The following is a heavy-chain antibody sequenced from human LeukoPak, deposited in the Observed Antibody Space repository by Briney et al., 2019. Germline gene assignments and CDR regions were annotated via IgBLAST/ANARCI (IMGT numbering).Heavy chain of an antibody. J-gene: IGHJ4*02. Sequence: GGSLRLSCAASGFTFSSYSMNWVRQAPGKGLEWVSYISSTSNTMYYADSVKGRFTISRNNAKTSLYLQMNSLTPEDTAVYYCARISVIRGLSSFDSWGQGTLVTVSS. CDR3: ARISVIRGLSSFDS. CDR2: ISSTSNTM. V-gene: IGHV3-48*04. D-gene: IGHD3-10*01. CDR1: GFTFSSYS.